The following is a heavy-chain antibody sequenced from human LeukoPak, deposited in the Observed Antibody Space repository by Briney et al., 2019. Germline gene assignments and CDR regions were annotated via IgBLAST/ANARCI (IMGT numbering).Heavy chain of an antibody. J-gene: IGHJ6*02. V-gene: IGHV1-69*04. CDR1: GYTFTGYY. CDR2: IIPILGIA. CDR3: ARELLPLDGMDV. D-gene: IGHD2-15*01. Sequence: GASVKVSCKASGYTFTGYYMHWVRQAPGQGLEWMGRIIPILGIANYAQKFQGRVTITADKSTSTAYMELSSLRSEDTAVYYCARELLPLDGMDVWGQGTTVTVSS.